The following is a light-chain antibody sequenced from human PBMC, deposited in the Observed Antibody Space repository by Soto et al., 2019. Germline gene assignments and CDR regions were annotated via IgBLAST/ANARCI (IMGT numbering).Light chain of an antibody. CDR3: LQDHNYPWT. J-gene: IGKJ1*01. V-gene: IGKV1-6*01. CDR1: QDIRND. Sequence: AIQMTQSPSSLSASVGDRVTITCRASQDIRNDLGWYQEKPRQAPKLLIYAASKLQSGVPSRFSGSGSGTDFTLTISSLQHEDFATYYCLQDHNYPWTFGQGTKVEI. CDR2: AAS.